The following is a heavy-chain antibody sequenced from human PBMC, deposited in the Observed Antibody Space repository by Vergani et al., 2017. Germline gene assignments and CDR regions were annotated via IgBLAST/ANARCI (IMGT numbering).Heavy chain of an antibody. CDR1: GGSISSYY. J-gene: IGHJ6*03. V-gene: IGHV4-59*01. CDR3: ARALYDFWSGPMGYYYYYMDV. D-gene: IGHD3-3*01. Sequence: QVQLQESGPGLVKPSETLSLTCTVSGGSISSYYWSWIRQPPGKGLEWIGYIYYSGSTNYNPSLKSRVTISVDTSKNQFSLKLSSVTAADTAVYYCARALYDFWSGPMGYYYYYMDVWGKGTTVTVSS. CDR2: IYYSGST.